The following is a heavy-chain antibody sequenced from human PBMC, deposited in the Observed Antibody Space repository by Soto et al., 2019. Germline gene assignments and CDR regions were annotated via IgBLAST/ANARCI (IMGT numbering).Heavy chain of an antibody. D-gene: IGHD3-22*01. CDR1: GGSISSGGYC. J-gene: IGHJ6*02. CDR3: ARDYYDSSGYMGDNYYGMDV. CDR2: IYYSGST. Sequence: SETLSLTCTVSGGSISSGGYCWSWIRQHPGKGLEWIGYIYYSGSTYYNPSLKSRVTISVDTSKNQFSLKLSSVTAADTAVYYCARDYYDSSGYMGDNYYGMDVWGQGTTVTVSS. V-gene: IGHV4-31*03.